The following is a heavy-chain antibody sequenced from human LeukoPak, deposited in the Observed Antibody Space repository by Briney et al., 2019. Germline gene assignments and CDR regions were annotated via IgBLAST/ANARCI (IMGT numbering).Heavy chain of an antibody. CDR2: ISSGSDYI. Sequence: GGSLRLSCAASGFTFSLYSMNWVRQAPGKGLEWFSSISSGSDYIFYGDSLKGRFSISRDNAKNSLYLQMNSLRAEDTAVYYCARGGRRFDSWGQGTLVSVSS. V-gene: IGHV3-21*01. D-gene: IGHD2-15*01. CDR3: ARGGRRFDS. CDR1: GFTFSLYS. J-gene: IGHJ5*01.